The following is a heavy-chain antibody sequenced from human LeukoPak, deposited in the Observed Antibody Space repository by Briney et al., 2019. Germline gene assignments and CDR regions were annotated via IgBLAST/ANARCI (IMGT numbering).Heavy chain of an antibody. Sequence: SETLSLTCTVSGGSISSGSYYWSWIRQPAGKGLEWIGRIYTSGSTNYNPSLKSRVTISVDTSKNQFSLKLSSVTAADTAVYYCANELAGIFDYWGQGTLVTVSS. V-gene: IGHV4-61*02. CDR3: ANELAGIFDY. J-gene: IGHJ4*02. D-gene: IGHD3-10*01. CDR2: IYTSGST. CDR1: GGSISSGSYY.